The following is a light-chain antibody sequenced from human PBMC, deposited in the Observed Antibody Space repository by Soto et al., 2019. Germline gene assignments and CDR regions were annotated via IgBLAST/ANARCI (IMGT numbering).Light chain of an antibody. V-gene: IGLV2-14*03. CDR3: TSYTTSFTYV. CDR2: DVS. J-gene: IGLJ1*01. Sequence: QSALTQPASVSGSPGQSITISCTGTSSDVDGYNFVSWYQHHPGKAPKLIIYDVSNRPSGVSSRFSGSKSGNTASLTVSGLQAEDEADYYCTSYTTSFTYVFGTGTKLTVL. CDR1: SSDVDGYNF.